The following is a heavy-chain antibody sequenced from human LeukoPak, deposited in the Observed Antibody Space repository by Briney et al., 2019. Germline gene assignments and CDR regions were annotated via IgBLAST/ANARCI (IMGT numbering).Heavy chain of an antibody. D-gene: IGHD1-26*01. V-gene: IGHV3-74*01. CDR1: GFTFSSYW. CDR2: INSDGSST. Sequence: PGGSLRLSCAASGFTFSSYWMHWVRQVPGKGLVWVSRINSDGSSTSYADSVKGRFTISRDNAKNTLYVQMNSLKTEDTAVYYCATDQRWELPLNYWGQGTLVTVSS. CDR3: ATDQRWELPLNY. J-gene: IGHJ4*02.